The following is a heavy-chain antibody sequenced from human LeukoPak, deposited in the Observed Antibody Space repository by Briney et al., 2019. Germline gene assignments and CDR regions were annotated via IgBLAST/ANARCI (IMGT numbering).Heavy chain of an antibody. CDR3: ARSGGSSWYFEY. V-gene: IGHV4-4*07. CDR2: IYTSGST. D-gene: IGHD6-13*01. J-gene: IGHJ4*02. CDR1: GGSISSYY. Sequence: SETLSLTCTVSGGSISSYYWSWIRQPAGKGLVWIGRIYTSGSTNYNPSLKSRVTMSVDTSKNQFSLKLSSVTAADTAVYYCARSGGSSWYFEYWGQGALVTVSS.